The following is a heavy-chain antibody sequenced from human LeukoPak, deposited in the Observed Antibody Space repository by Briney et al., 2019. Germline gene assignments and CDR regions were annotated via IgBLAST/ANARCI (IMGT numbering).Heavy chain of an antibody. CDR3: ARAEVAGYCSSTSCLYFDY. CDR2: IIPIFGTA. Sequence: SVKVSXKASGGTFSSYAISWVRQAPGQGLEWMGGIIPIFGTANYAQKFQGRVAITADEYTSTAYMELRSLRSEDTAVYYCARAEVAGYCSSTSCLYFDYWGQGTLVTVSS. D-gene: IGHD2-2*01. CDR1: GGTFSSYA. J-gene: IGHJ4*02. V-gene: IGHV1-69*01.